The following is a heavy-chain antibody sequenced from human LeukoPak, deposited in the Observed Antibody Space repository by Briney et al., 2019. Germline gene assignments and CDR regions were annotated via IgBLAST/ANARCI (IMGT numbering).Heavy chain of an antibody. Sequence: GGSLRLSCAASGFTFSDYYMSLIRQAPGKGLEWVSYVSSSGSIISYADSVKGRFTISRDNAKNSLYLQMNSLRAEDTAVYYCARETGTVFDYWGQGALVTISS. CDR3: ARETGTVFDY. CDR2: VSSSGSII. CDR1: GFTFSDYY. J-gene: IGHJ4*02. D-gene: IGHD4-17*01. V-gene: IGHV3-11*04.